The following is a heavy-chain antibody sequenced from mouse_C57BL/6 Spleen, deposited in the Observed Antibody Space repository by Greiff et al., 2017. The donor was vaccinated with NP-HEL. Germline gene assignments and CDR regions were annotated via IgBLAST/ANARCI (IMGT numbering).Heavy chain of an antibody. CDR2: IDPSDSYT. V-gene: IGHV1-59*01. Sequence: QVQLQQPGAELVRPGTSVKLSCKASGYTFTSYWMHWVKQRPGQGLEWIGVIDPSDSYTNYNQKFKGKATLTVDTSSSTAYMQLSSLTSEDSAVYYCARDYGSQAWFAYWGQGTLVTVSA. J-gene: IGHJ3*01. D-gene: IGHD1-1*01. CDR1: GYTFTSYW. CDR3: ARDYGSQAWFAY.